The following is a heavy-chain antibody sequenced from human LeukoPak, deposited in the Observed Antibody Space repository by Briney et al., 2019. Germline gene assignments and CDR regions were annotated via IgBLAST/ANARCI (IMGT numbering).Heavy chain of an antibody. CDR2: IYYSGST. CDR3: ASIYYDSSGYSPSFDY. J-gene: IGHJ4*02. CDR1: GGSISSYY. V-gene: IGHV4-59*01. Sequence: SETLSLTCAVSGGSISSYYWSWVRQPPGKGLEWIGYIYYSGSTNYNPSLKSRVTISVDTSKNQFSLKLSSVTAADTAVYYCASIYYDSSGYSPSFDYWGQGTLVTVSS. D-gene: IGHD3-22*01.